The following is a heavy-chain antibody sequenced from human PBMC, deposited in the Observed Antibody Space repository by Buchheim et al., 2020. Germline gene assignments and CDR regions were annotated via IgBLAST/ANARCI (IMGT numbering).Heavy chain of an antibody. CDR1: GFTFSSYG. V-gene: IGHV3-30*18. CDR3: AKVSYDSSGYVDY. D-gene: IGHD3-22*01. Sequence: QVQLVESGGGVVQPGRSLRLSCAASGFTFSSYGMHWVRQAPGKGLEWVAVISYDGSNTYYADSVKGRFTISRDNSKNTMYLQMNSLRAEDTAVYYCAKVSYDSSGYVDYWGQGTL. J-gene: IGHJ4*02. CDR2: ISYDGSNT.